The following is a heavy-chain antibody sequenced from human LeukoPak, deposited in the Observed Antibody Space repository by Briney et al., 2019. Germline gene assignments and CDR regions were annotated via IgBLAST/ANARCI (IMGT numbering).Heavy chain of an antibody. CDR3: ARDLARGYSYGYNAFDI. CDR2: ITAGNGNT. J-gene: IGHJ3*02. V-gene: IGHV1-18*01. Sequence: GASVKVSCKASGYTFSSYGITWVRQAPGQGLEWMGWITAGNGNTNYAQKVQGRVTMTTDTSTSTAYMELRSLRPDDTAVYFCARDLARGYSYGYNAFDIWGQGTMVTVSS. D-gene: IGHD5-18*01. CDR1: GYTFSSYG.